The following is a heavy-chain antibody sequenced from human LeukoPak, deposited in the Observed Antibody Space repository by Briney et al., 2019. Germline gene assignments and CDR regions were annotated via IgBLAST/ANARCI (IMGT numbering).Heavy chain of an antibody. V-gene: IGHV4-61*01. CDR3: ARGTYYDFWRGQPDY. J-gene: IGHJ4*02. CDR1: GGSVSSGSYY. CDR2: IYYSGST. Sequence: SETLSLTCTVSGGSVSSGSYYWSWIRQPPGKGLEWIGYIYYSGSTNYNPSLKSRVTISVDTSKNQSSLKLSSVTAADTAVYYCARGTYYDFWRGQPDYRGQGTLVTVSS. D-gene: IGHD3-3*01.